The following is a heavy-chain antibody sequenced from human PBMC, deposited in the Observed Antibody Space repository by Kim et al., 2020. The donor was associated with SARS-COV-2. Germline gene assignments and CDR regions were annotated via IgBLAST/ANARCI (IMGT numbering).Heavy chain of an antibody. J-gene: IGHJ4*02. V-gene: IGHV4-34*01. D-gene: IGHD4-17*01. Sequence: NYNPSLKSRVTISVDTSKNQFSLKLSSVTAADTAVYYCARGRAYGDYADYWGQGTLVTVSS. CDR3: ARGRAYGDYADY.